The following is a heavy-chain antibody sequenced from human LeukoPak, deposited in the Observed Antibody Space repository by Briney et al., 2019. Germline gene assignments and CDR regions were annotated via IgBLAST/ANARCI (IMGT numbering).Heavy chain of an antibody. J-gene: IGHJ6*03. CDR3: ARHLKTDYYYYYYMDV. Sequence: GASVKVSCKAFGYTFTSYDFNWVRQASGQGLEWMGWMNPNSGNTGYAQKFQGRVTMTRDTSTNTAYMELSSLRSEDTAVYYCARHLKTDYYYYYYMDVWGKGTTVTVSS. CDR2: MNPNSGNT. CDR1: GYTFTSYD. V-gene: IGHV1-8*01.